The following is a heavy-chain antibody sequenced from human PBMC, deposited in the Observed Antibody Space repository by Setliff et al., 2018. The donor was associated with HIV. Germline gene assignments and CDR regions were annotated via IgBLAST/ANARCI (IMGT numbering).Heavy chain of an antibody. CDR3: WFGEPVGPFDI. CDR1: GYTLTKLS. J-gene: IGHJ3*02. V-gene: IGHV1-24*01. Sequence: ASVKVSCRVSGYTLTKLSIHWVRQAPGKGLEWMGGFDPEKGETVYAQKLQGRVTMTDDTSTDTAYMELSSLRSEDTAVYFCWFGEPVGPFDIWGQGTRVTVSS. CDR2: FDPEKGET. D-gene: IGHD3-10*01.